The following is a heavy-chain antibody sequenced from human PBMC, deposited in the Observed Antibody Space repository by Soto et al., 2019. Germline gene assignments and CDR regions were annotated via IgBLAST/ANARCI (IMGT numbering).Heavy chain of an antibody. D-gene: IGHD3-16*02. V-gene: IGHV3-23*01. J-gene: IGHJ4*02. CDR3: ATCIFDISGSYRLI. CDR1: GFTFSSYA. Sequence: EVQLLESGGGLVQPGGSLRLSCAASGFTFSSYAMSWVRQAPGKGLEWVSALSGSGGSTYYADSVKGRFTISGDNSKNTIDLQMNSLRAEDKGGNYCATCIFDISGSYRLIWDLGTLVTVS. CDR2: LSGSGGST.